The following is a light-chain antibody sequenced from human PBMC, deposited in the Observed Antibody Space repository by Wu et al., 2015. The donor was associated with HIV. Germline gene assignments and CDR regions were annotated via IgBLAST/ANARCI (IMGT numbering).Light chain of an antibody. V-gene: IGKV3-15*01. J-gene: IGKJ4*01. CDR2: NAS. CDR3: QQYDDWPPPT. CDR1: QSVSSR. Sequence: EIVMTQSPPTLSVSPGERVTLSCRASQSVSSRLAWYQRKPGQAPRLIIDNASRRDTGIPARFSGSGSGTEFTLTIISLQSEDFAVYYCQQYDDWPPPTFGGGTRVEI.